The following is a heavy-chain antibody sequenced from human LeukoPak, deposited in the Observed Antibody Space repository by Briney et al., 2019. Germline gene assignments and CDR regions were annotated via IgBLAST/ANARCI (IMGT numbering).Heavy chain of an antibody. Sequence: ASVNVSCKASGYTFTVYYMHWVRQAPGQGLEWMGGIIPIFGTANYAQKFQGRVTITADESTSTAYMELSSLRSEDTAVYYCARVSDYYGMDVWGQGTTVTVSS. J-gene: IGHJ6*02. CDR3: ARVSDYYGMDV. V-gene: IGHV1-69*13. CDR2: IIPIFGTA. CDR1: GYTFTVYY.